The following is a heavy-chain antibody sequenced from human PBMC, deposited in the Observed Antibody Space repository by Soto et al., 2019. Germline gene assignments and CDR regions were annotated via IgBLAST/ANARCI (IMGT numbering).Heavy chain of an antibody. Sequence: EVQLLEPGGGLVQPGGSLRLSCAASGFTFSTYVMSWVRQAPGKGLEWVSAISGGGGDTFYADSVKGRFTISRDNSKNTLYLQMKSLRADDTAVYYCVKPGGLTGKGKNYFDSWGQGTLVTVPS. CDR3: VKPGGLTGKGKNYFDS. D-gene: IGHD1-20*01. V-gene: IGHV3-23*01. CDR1: GFTFSTYV. CDR2: ISGGGGDT. J-gene: IGHJ4*02.